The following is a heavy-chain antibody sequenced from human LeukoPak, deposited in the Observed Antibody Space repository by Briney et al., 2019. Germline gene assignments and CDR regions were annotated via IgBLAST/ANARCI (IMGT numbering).Heavy chain of an antibody. CDR1: GFSVTNHY. J-gene: IGHJ4*01. V-gene: IGHV3-66*01. CDR3: ARVMETSRALDY. Sequence: GGSLRLSCAASGFSVTNHYLTWVRQAPGKGLEWASILYSHGPTYYADSVRGRFTISRDTSRNTVYLQMNSLRAEDTAVYYCARVMETSRALDYWGHGTLVTVSS. D-gene: IGHD2-8*01. CDR2: LYSHGPT.